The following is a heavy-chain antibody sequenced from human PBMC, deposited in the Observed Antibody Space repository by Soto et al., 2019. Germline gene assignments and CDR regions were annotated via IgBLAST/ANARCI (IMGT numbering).Heavy chain of an antibody. Sequence: QAQLVQSAAEVKKPGASVKVSCKASGHSITSHYMHWVRQAPGQGLEWMGTIDPTGGIRNYAQRFQGSPPVTRHQSTSTVYVQLRSLTSEGTAVYYCARDQSWQDLVWWFDPWGQGTLVTLSS. V-gene: IGHV1-46*03. J-gene: IGHJ5*02. CDR1: GHSITSHY. CDR2: IDPTGGIR. CDR3: ARDQSWQDLVWWFDP. D-gene: IGHD6-13*01.